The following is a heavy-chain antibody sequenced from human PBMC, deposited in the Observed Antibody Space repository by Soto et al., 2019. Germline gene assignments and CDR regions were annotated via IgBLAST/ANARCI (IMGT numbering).Heavy chain of an antibody. Sequence: HPGGSLRLSCAASGFSFSTYGMNWVRQAPGKGLEWVSYIGSDVTTKYYAESLKGRFTISRDNAKNSVYLQMDGLRAEDTAVYYCARDAPYTNSWSPFYYMDVWGKGTTVTVSS. CDR1: GFSFSTYG. CDR2: IGSDVTTK. J-gene: IGHJ6*03. D-gene: IGHD6-13*01. CDR3: ARDAPYTNSWSPFYYMDV. V-gene: IGHV3-48*01.